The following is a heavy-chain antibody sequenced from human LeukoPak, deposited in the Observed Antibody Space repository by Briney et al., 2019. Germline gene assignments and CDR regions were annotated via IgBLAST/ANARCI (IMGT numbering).Heavy chain of an antibody. CDR1: GNSISNNYF. CDR2: IYNSGST. Sequence: PWETLSLTCAASGNSISNNYFWGLIRQPPGKEVEWTGSIYNSGSTHYNPSLKSRVTISVATSKNQFFLKLSSVTAADTAVYYCARGYYPPRWYFDLWGRGTLVTVSS. D-gene: IGHD2-21*01. V-gene: IGHV4-38-2*01. J-gene: IGHJ2*01. CDR3: ARGYYPPRWYFDL.